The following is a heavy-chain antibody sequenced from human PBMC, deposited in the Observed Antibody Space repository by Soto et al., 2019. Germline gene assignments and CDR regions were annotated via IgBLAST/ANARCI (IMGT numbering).Heavy chain of an antibody. CDR3: ARAPTAYYDFWSGYPDLYGMDV. CDR2: IKQDGSEK. D-gene: IGHD3-3*01. J-gene: IGHJ6*02. Sequence: PGGSLRLSCAASGFTFDHYWMNWVRQAPGKGPEWVANIKQDGSEKYYVDSVKGRFTISRDNAKNSLYLQMNSLRAEDTAVYYCARAPTAYYDFWSGYPDLYGMDVWGQGTTVTVSS. V-gene: IGHV3-7*02. CDR1: GFTFDHYW.